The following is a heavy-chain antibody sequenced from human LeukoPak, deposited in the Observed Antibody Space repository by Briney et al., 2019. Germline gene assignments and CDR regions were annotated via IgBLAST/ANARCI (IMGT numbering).Heavy chain of an antibody. CDR3: AELGITMIGGV. J-gene: IGHJ6*04. Sequence: PGGSLRLSCAASGFTFSSYGMSWVRQAPGKGLEWVSYISSSGSTIYYADSVKGRFTISRDNTKNSLYLQMNSLRAEDTAVYYCAELGITMIGGVWGKGTTVTISS. CDR2: ISSSGSTI. D-gene: IGHD3-10*02. CDR1: GFTFSSYG. V-gene: IGHV3-48*04.